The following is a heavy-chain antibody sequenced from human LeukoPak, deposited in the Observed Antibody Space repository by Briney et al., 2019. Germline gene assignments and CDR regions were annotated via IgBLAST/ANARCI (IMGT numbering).Heavy chain of an antibody. D-gene: IGHD2-2*01. Sequence: GGSLRLSCTASGFTFGDYDMSWFRQPPGKGLEWVGFIRSKAYGGPTEYAASVKDRFTISSDDSKRIAYLQMDSLKTEETSLYYCTRGRHCSSTSCYGYYFDYWGQGTLVTVSS. CDR2: IRSKAYGGPT. V-gene: IGHV3-49*03. CDR3: TRGRHCSSTSCYGYYFDY. CDR1: GFTFGDYD. J-gene: IGHJ4*02.